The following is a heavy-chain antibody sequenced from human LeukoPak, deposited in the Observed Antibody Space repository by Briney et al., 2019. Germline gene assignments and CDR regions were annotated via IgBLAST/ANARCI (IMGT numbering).Heavy chain of an antibody. V-gene: IGHV3-15*01. D-gene: IGHD3-10*01. J-gene: IGHJ4*02. Sequence: EWVGRIKSKTDGGTTDYAAPVKGRFTISRDDSKNTLYLQMNSLKTEDTAVYYCTTDAVRGVSNYWGQGTLVTVSS. CDR3: TTDAVRGVSNY. CDR2: IKSKTDGGTT.